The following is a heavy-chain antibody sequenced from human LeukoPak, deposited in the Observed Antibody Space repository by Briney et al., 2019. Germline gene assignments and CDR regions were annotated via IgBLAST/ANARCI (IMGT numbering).Heavy chain of an antibody. CDR1: GFTFSSYA. V-gene: IGHV3-30*04. CDR3: AKDLLRAFDI. CDR2: ISYDGSNK. J-gene: IGHJ3*02. Sequence: GRSLRLSCAASGFTFSSYAMHWVRQAPGKGLEWVAVISYDGSNKYYADSVKGRFTISRDNSKNTLYLQMNSLRAEDTAVYYCAKDLLRAFDIWGQGTMVTVSS.